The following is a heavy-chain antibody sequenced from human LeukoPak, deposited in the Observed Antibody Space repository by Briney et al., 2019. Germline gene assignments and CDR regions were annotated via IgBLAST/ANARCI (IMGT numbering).Heavy chain of an antibody. CDR2: ISGSGGST. J-gene: IGHJ6*03. D-gene: IGHD6-6*01. Sequence: GGSLRLSCAAYGFSFSSYDMSWVRQAPGKGLEWVSAISGSGGSTYYADSVKSRFTISRDNSKNTLYLQMNSLRAEDTAVYYCANVPHKETYYMDVWGKGTTVTVSS. CDR1: GFSFSSYD. CDR3: ANVPHKETYYMDV. V-gene: IGHV3-23*01.